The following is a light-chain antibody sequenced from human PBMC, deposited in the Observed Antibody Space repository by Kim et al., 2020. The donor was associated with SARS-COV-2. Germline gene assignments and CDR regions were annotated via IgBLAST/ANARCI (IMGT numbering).Light chain of an antibody. Sequence: PGERATLSCRASQSIGKYLAWYQQKPGQAPRLLIYDTSNRATGIPARFSGSGSGTDFTLTISSLEPEDFAVYYCQQRSSWPRALTFGGGTKVDIK. CDR2: DTS. CDR3: QQRSSWPRALT. CDR1: QSIGKY. J-gene: IGKJ4*01. V-gene: IGKV3-11*01.